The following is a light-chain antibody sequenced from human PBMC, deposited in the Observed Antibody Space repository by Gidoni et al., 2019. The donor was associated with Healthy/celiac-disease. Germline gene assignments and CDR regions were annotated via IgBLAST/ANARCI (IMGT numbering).Light chain of an antibody. V-gene: IGKV3-20*01. CDR3: QQYGRSSYT. CDR2: GAS. CDR1: QSVSSSY. Sequence: EIVLTQSPGTLSLSPGERATLSCRASQSVSSSYLAWYQQKPGQAPRLLIYGASSRATGIPDRFSGSGSGTDFTLTISRLEHEEFAVYYCQQYGRSSYTFGQGTKLEIK. J-gene: IGKJ2*01.